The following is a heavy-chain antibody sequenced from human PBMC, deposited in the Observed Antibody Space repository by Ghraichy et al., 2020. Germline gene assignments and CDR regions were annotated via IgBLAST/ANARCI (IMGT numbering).Heavy chain of an antibody. CDR3: ASVLGFAGMDV. D-gene: IGHD1-26*01. CDR1: GFTFSSYG. CDR2: IWYDGSNK. V-gene: IGHV3-33*01. J-gene: IGHJ6*02. Sequence: GGSLRLYCAASGFTFSSYGMHWVRQAPGKGLEWVAVIWYDGSNKYYADSVKGRFTISRDNSKNTLYLQMNSLRAEDTAVYYCASVLGFAGMDVWGQGTTVTVSS.